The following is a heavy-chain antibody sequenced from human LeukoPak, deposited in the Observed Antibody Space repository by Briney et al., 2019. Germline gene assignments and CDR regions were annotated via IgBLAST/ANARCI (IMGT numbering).Heavy chain of an antibody. D-gene: IGHD2-15*01. V-gene: IGHV4-30-4*01. CDR1: GGSISSGDYY. CDR2: IYYSGST. CDR3: AREYGCSGGSCYHYNDY. J-gene: IGHJ4*02. Sequence: SETLSLTCTVSGGSISSGDYYWSWIRQPPGKGLEWIGYIYYSGSTYYNPSLKSRVTISVDTSKNQFSLKLSSVTAADTAVYYCAREYGCSGGSCYHYNDYWGQGTLVTVFS.